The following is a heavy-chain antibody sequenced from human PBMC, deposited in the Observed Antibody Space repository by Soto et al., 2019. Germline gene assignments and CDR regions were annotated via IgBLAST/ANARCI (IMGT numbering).Heavy chain of an antibody. J-gene: IGHJ5*02. Sequence: SETLSLTCSVSGGSIGSHYWSWIRQPPGKGLEWIGYISYSGSTNYNPSLKSRVTISLDTSENQFSLSLNSVTAADTAVYFCARERRGHSSNWFDPWGQGVLVTVSS. CDR2: ISYSGST. D-gene: IGHD6-13*01. CDR3: ARERRGHSSNWFDP. V-gene: IGHV4-59*11. CDR1: GGSIGSHY.